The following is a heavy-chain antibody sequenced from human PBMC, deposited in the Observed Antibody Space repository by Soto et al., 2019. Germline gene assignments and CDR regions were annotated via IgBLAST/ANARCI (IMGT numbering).Heavy chain of an antibody. CDR2: ISWNGGSR. J-gene: IGHJ6*02. Sequence: EAQVVESGGGLVQPGRSLRLSCVASGFDFGEYAMHWVRQGPGKGLEWVTGISWNGGSRGYGDSVQGRFTISRQNAKNYLYLEMNNLRADDTALYYCAKDTRSVARGGDMGVWGQGTTVIVSS. V-gene: IGHV3-9*01. CDR1: GFDFGEYA. CDR3: AKDTRSVARGGDMGV. D-gene: IGHD1-26*01.